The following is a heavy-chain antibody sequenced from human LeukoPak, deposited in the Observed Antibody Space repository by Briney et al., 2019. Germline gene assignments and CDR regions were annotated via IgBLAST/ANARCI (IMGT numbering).Heavy chain of an antibody. CDR2: IYTSGST. CDR1: GGSISSGSYY. J-gene: IGHJ4*02. CDR3: ARMRAAAGTMLDY. Sequence: SETLSLTCTVSGGSISSGSYYWSWIRQPAGKGLEWIGRIYTSGSTNYNLSLKSRVTISVDTSKNQFSLKLSSVTAADTAVYYCARMRAAAGTMLDYWGQGTLVTVSS. V-gene: IGHV4-61*02. D-gene: IGHD6-13*01.